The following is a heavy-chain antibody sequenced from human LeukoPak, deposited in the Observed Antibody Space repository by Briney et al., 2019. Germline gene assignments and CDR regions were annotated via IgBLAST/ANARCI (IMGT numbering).Heavy chain of an antibody. Sequence: SVKVSCKASGGTFSSYAISWVRQAPGQGLEWMGGIVPIFGTANYAQKFQGRVTITADKSTSTAYMELSSLRSEDTAVFYCAKEGRSIAAAGHFDYWGQGTLVTVSS. J-gene: IGHJ4*02. CDR1: GGTFSSYA. V-gene: IGHV1-69*06. CDR2: IVPIFGTA. CDR3: AKEGRSIAAAGHFDY. D-gene: IGHD6-13*01.